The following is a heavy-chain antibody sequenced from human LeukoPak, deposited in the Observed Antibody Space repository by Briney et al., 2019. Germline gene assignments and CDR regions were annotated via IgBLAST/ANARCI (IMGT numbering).Heavy chain of an antibody. V-gene: IGHV3-23*01. CDR2: IRGSGGT. CDR1: GFTFSSYA. J-gene: IGHJ3*02. Sequence: GGSLRLSCAASGFTFSSYAMSWVRQAPGKGLEWVSSIRGSGGTYYADFVKGRFTISRDNSKSTLFLQMNSLRAEDTAVYYCAKSWREYGSSGYYFFDIWGHGTMVTVSS. D-gene: IGHD3-22*01. CDR3: AKSWREYGSSGYYFFDI.